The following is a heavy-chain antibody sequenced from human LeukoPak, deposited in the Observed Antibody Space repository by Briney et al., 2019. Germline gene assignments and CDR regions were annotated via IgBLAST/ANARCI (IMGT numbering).Heavy chain of an antibody. CDR3: ARGIRWASDY. V-gene: IGHV3-64*01. CDR2: ITSNGGTT. Sequence: GGSLRLSCAASGFTFSSYSMVWVRQAPGKGLEYVSGITSNGGTTYYGNSVNGRFTISRDNSKDTLYLQMGSLRTEDMAVYYCARGIRWASDYWGQGTPVTVAS. J-gene: IGHJ4*02. CDR1: GFTFSSYS. D-gene: IGHD4-23*01.